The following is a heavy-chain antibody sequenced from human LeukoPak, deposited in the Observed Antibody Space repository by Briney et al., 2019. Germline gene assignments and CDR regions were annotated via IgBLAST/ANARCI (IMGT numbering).Heavy chain of an antibody. Sequence: PSETLSLTFTVSGGSISSHYWTWIRQPPCRELDWIGYIHHSGRTNYNPSLKRRVTISLDTSKSQFSLKMTSVTAADTAVYYCAREGSRWVDFEFWGQGTLVTVSS. D-gene: IGHD1-26*01. CDR3: AREGSRWVDFEF. V-gene: IGHV4-59*11. CDR2: IHHSGRT. CDR1: GGSISSHY. J-gene: IGHJ4*02.